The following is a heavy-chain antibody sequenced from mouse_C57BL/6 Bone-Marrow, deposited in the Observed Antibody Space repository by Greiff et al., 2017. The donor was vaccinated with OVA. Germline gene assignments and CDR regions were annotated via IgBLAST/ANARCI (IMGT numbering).Heavy chain of an antibody. Sequence: QVQLHQSGPGLVQPSQSLSITCTVSGFSLTSYGVHWVRQPPGKGLEWLGVIWSGGSTDYNAAFISRLSISKDNSKSQVFFKMNSLQADDTAIYYCATSTYYSNYEDAMDYWGQGTSVTVSS. CDR1: GFSLTSYG. CDR2: IWSGGST. J-gene: IGHJ4*01. CDR3: ATSTYYSNYEDAMDY. D-gene: IGHD2-5*01. V-gene: IGHV2-4*01.